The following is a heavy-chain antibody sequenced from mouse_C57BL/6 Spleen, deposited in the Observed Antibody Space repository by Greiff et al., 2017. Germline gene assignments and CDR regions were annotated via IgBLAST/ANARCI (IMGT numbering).Heavy chain of an antibody. CDR3: ARRDYDVYFDV. V-gene: IGHV1-18*01. J-gene: IGHJ1*03. CDR2: INPNNGGT. CDR1: GYTFTDYN. D-gene: IGHD2-4*01. Sequence: EVQLQQSGPELVKPGASVKIPCKASGYTFTDYNMDWVKQSHGKSLEWIGDINPNNGGTIYNQKFKGKATLTVDKSSSTAYMELRSLTSEDTAVYYCARRDYDVYFDVWGTGTTVTVSS.